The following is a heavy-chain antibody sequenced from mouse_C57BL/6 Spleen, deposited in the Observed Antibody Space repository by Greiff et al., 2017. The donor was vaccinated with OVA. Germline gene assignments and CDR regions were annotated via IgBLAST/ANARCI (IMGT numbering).Heavy chain of an antibody. Sequence: VQLVESGPGLVAPSQSLSITCTVSGFSLTSYAISWVRQPPGKGLEWLGVIWTGGGTNYNSALKSRLSISKDNSKSQVFLKMNSLQTDDTARYYCARVYYGNPLYAMDYWGQGTSVTVSS. CDR2: IWTGGGT. D-gene: IGHD2-1*01. CDR1: GFSLTSYA. CDR3: ARVYYGNPLYAMDY. V-gene: IGHV2-9-1*01. J-gene: IGHJ4*01.